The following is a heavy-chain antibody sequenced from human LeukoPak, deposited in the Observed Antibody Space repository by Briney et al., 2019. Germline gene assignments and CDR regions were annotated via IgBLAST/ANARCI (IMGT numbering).Heavy chain of an antibody. D-gene: IGHD2-21*01. Sequence: GGSLRLSCAASGFTFDDYAMHWVRQAPGKGLEWVSGISWNSGSIGYADSVKGRFTISRDNAKNSLYLQMNSLRAEDTALYYCAKGVRSSQYYYYGMDVWGQGTTVTVSS. CDR1: GFTFDDYA. CDR2: ISWNSGSI. CDR3: AKGVRSSQYYYYGMDV. V-gene: IGHV3-9*01. J-gene: IGHJ6*02.